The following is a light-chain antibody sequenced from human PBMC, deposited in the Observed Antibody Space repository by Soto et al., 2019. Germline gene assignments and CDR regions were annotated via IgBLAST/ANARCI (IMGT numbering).Light chain of an antibody. CDR1: QSISSW. J-gene: IGKJ1*01. CDR2: KAS. V-gene: IGKV1-5*03. Sequence: DIQMTQSPSTLSASVEDKVTITCRASQSISSWLAWYKQKPGKAPKLLIYKASSLESGVPSRFSGSGSGTEFTLTICILQPDDFATYYCQQYNSYSTWTFGQGTKVDIK. CDR3: QQYNSYSTWT.